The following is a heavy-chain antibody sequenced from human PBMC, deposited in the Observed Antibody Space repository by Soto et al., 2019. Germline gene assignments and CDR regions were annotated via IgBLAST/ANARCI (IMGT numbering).Heavy chain of an antibody. CDR3: ARGGSDSYGLRVPFDY. V-gene: IGHV3-48*04. CDR2: ISSSSSTI. D-gene: IGHD5-18*01. CDR1: GFTFSSYS. Sequence: GGSLRLSCAASGFTFSSYSMNWVRQAPGKGLEWVSYISSSSSTIYYADSVKGRFTISRDNAKNSLYLQMNSLRAEDTAVYYCARGGSDSYGLRVPFDYWGQGTLVTVSS. J-gene: IGHJ4*02.